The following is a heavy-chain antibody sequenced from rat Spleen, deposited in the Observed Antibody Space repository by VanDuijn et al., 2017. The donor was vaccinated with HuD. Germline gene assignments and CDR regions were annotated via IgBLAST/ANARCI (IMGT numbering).Heavy chain of an antibody. V-gene: IGHV2-47*01. Sequence: QVQLTESGPGLVQPSQTLSLTCTVSGLSLTSNSVSWIRQPPGKGLEWIAAISSGGSTYYNSALKSRLSISRDTSKSQVFLKMNSLQTEDTAMYFCAGHWEGNWFAYWGQGTLVTVSS. J-gene: IGHJ3*01. CDR2: ISSGGST. CDR1: GLSLTSNS. CDR3: AGHWEGNWFAY. D-gene: IGHD5-1*01.